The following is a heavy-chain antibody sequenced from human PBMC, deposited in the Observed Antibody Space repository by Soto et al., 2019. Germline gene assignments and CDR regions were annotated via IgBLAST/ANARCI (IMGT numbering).Heavy chain of an antibody. Sequence: QVRLVHSGAEVKKPGSSANVSCKASGGTFSTYVITWVRQAPGQGLEWMGGIIPFFGTINYAQKFQGRVTITADESTTTAYMELSSLRSEEKAMYYCARGSSGVMSHWGQGTLVTVSS. J-gene: IGHJ4*02. CDR1: GGTFSTYV. CDR3: ARGSSGVMSH. CDR2: IIPFFGTI. V-gene: IGHV1-69*01. D-gene: IGHD6-19*01.